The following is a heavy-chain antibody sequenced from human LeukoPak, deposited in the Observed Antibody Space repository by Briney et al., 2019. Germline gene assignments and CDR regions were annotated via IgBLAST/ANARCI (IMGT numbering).Heavy chain of an antibody. D-gene: IGHD1-14*01. J-gene: IGHJ4*02. V-gene: IGHV3-21*01. CDR3: ATETIGRHYDY. CDR2: IGPTGTDR. Sequence: VGSLRLSCAASGFTFSSCGFNWVRQAPGKGLEWVSSIGPTGTDRYYADSVRGRLTISRDNAKNSMYLQMDSLRDEDTAVYYCATETIGRHYDYWGQGTLLTVSS. CDR1: GFTFSSCG.